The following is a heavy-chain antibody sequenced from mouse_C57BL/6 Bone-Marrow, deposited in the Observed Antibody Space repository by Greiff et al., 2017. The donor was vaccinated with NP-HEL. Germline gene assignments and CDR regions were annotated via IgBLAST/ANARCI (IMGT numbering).Heavy chain of an antibody. CDR1: GYTFTGYW. D-gene: IGHD1-1*01. CDR2: ILPGSGST. CDR3: ARPRYYGSSPYWYFDV. Sequence: QVQLQQSGAELMKPGASVKLSCKATGYTFTGYWIEWVKQRPGHGLEWIGEILPGSGSTNYNEKFKGKATFTADTSSNTAYMQLSSLTTEDSALYYCARPRYYGSSPYWYFDVWGTGTTVTVSS. J-gene: IGHJ1*03. V-gene: IGHV1-9*01.